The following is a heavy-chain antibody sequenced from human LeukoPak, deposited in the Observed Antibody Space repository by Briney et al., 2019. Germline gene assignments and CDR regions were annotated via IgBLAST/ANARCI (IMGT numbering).Heavy chain of an antibody. D-gene: IGHD2-2*01. Sequence: GRSLRLSCAASGFTFSTYAMHWVRQAPGKGLEWVAVISYDGSTRYADSVKGRFTISRDSSRHTVYLQMNSLRDEDTDVYYCARDQGYCTTTSCYSIGGYFDYWGQGTLVTVSS. CDR1: GFTFSTYA. CDR2: ISYDGSTR. V-gene: IGHV3-30-3*01. J-gene: IGHJ4*02. CDR3: ARDQGYCTTTSCYSIGGYFDY.